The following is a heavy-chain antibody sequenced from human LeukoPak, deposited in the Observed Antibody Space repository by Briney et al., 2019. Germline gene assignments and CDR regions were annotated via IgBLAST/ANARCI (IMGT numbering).Heavy chain of an antibody. CDR1: GYTFTNYG. Sequence: VASVKVSCKASGYTFTNYGLSWVRQAPGQGLEWMGWISAYAGNTNYPQKLQGRVTMTTDTSTSTAYMELRSLRSDDTAVYYCARGNTVGDYWGQGTLVTVSS. D-gene: IGHD4-23*01. V-gene: IGHV1-18*01. CDR2: ISAYAGNT. J-gene: IGHJ4*02. CDR3: ARGNTVGDY.